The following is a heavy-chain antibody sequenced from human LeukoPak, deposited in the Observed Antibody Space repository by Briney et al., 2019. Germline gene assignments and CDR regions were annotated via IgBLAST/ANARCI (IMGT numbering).Heavy chain of an antibody. J-gene: IGHJ5*01. CDR2: ISGSGGTS. CDR3: AKEGQGYTSGWYLSWSDF. Sequence: GGSLRLSCAASGFIFSNYAMKWVRQAPGKGLEWVSAISGSGGTSYYADSVKGRFTISRDNSMDTLYLQMNSLRAEDTAVYYCAKEGQGYTSGWYLSWSDFWGQGTLVTVSS. V-gene: IGHV3-23*01. CDR1: GFIFSNYA. D-gene: IGHD6-19*01.